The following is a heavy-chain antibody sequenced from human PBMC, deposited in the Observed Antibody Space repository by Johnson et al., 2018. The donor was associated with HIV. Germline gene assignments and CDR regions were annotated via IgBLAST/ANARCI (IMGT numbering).Heavy chain of an antibody. CDR1: GFTFSNYG. V-gene: IGHV3-30*02. CDR3: AKGWGAFDI. Sequence: QVQLVESGGGVVRPGRSLRLSCAASGFTFSNYGMHWVRQAPGKGLEWVAFIRYDGSHKYYVDSVKGRFTISRDNSKNTLYLQMNSLRAEDTAVYYCAKGWGAFDIWGQGTMVTVSS. CDR2: IRYDGSHK. J-gene: IGHJ3*02. D-gene: IGHD3-16*01.